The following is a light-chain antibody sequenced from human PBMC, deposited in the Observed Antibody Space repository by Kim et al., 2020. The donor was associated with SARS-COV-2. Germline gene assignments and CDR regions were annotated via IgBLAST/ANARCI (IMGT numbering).Light chain of an antibody. CDR3: CSYAGSYSVV. CDR1: SSDVGGYNY. Sequence: GKAVTISCTGNSSDVGGYNYVSWYQQHPGKAPKLMIYDVRKRPSGVPDRFSGSKSGNTASLTVSGLQAEDEADYYCCSYAGSYSVVFGGGTQLTVL. J-gene: IGLJ2*01. V-gene: IGLV2-11*01. CDR2: DVR.